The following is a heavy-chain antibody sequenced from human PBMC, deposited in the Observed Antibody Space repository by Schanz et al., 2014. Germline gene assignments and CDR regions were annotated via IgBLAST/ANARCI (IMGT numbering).Heavy chain of an antibody. V-gene: IGHV3-33*06. CDR3: AKLDGYAYGSMGQEYFDY. J-gene: IGHJ4*02. CDR1: GFTFSSYG. D-gene: IGHD5-18*01. Sequence: QVQLVESGGGVVQPGRSLRLSCATSGFTFSSYGMHWVRQAPGKGLEWVAVIWFDGNNKYYADSVKGRFTISRDNSENTLYLQMISLRAEDTAVYYCAKLDGYAYGSMGQEYFDYWGQGTLVAVSS. CDR2: IWFDGNNK.